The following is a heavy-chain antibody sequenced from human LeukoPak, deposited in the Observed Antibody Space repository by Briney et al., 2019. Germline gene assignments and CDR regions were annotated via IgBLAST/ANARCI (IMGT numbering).Heavy chain of an antibody. CDR2: INSDGSST. CDR3: VGSSGWWGFDY. V-gene: IGHV3-74*01. CDR1: GFTFSSYW. D-gene: IGHD6-19*01. J-gene: IGHJ4*02. Sequence: PGGSLRLSCAASGFTFSSYWMPWVRQAPGKGLVWVSRINSDGSSTSYADSVKGRFTISRDNAKNTLYLQMNSLRAEDTAVYYCVGSSGWWGFDYWGQGTLVTVSS.